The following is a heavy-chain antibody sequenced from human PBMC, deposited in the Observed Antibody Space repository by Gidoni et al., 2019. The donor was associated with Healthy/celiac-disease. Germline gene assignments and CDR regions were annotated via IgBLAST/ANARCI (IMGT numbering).Heavy chain of an antibody. CDR1: GFTFSSYS. CDR3: ASSIMITFGGVIVPTEVQH. D-gene: IGHD3-16*02. V-gene: IGHV3-21*01. Sequence: EVQLVESGGGLVKPGGSLRLSCAASGFTFSSYSMNWVRQAPGKGLEWVSSISSSSSYIYYADSVKGRFTISRDNAKNSLYLQMNSLRAEDTAVYYCASSIMITFGGVIVPTEVQHWGQGTLVTVSS. J-gene: IGHJ1*01. CDR2: ISSSSSYI.